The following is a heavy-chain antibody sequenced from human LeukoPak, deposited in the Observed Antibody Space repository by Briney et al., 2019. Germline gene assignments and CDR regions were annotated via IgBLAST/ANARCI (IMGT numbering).Heavy chain of an antibody. V-gene: IGHV3-30-3*01. CDR1: GFTFSSYA. D-gene: IGHD6-6*01. CDR2: ISYDGSNK. J-gene: IGHJ5*02. Sequence: PGGSLRLSCAASGFTFSSYAMHWVRQAPGKGLEWVAVISYDGSNKYYADSVKGRFTISRDNSKNTLYLQMNSLRAEDTAVYYCARDAFRAAQNWFDPWGQGTLVTVSS. CDR3: ARDAFRAAQNWFDP.